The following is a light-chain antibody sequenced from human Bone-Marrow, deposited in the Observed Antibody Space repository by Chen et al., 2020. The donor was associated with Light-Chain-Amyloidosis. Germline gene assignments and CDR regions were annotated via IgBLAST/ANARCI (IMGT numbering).Light chain of an antibody. CDR1: IIGTFNL. J-gene: IGLJ2*01. Sequence: QSALTQPASVSGSPGRSITISCTGTIIGTFNLVSWYQQNPGNAPKLIIYEGSRRPSEFSHRFSASTSGNTASLTIAGLQTDDEADYYCCSYGGYSTFVFGGGTKLTVL. CDR2: EGS. CDR3: CSYGGYSTFV. V-gene: IGLV2-23*03.